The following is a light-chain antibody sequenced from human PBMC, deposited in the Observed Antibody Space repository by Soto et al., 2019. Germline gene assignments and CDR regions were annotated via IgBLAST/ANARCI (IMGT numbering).Light chain of an antibody. Sequence: DIVMTQSPDSLAVSLGERATIYCKSSQSVLSSSNNRNYLQWYQHKPGQPPKLLISWASTRQSGVPDRFSGRGSGTDFTFTISSLQAEDVAVYYGQQSYNAPLSFGGGTKVEIK. CDR1: QSVLSSSNNRNY. V-gene: IGKV4-1*01. CDR2: WAS. CDR3: QQSYNAPLS. J-gene: IGKJ4*01.